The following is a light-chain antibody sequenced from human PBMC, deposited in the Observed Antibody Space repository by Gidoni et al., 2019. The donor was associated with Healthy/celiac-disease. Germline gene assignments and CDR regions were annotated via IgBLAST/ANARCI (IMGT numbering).Light chain of an antibody. CDR3: QQLNSYPCT. Sequence: DIQLTQSPSFLSASVGDRVTITCWASQGISSYLAWYQQKPGKAPKLLIYAASTLQSGVPSRFSGSGSVTEFTLTISSLQPEDFATYYCQQLNSYPCTFGQGTKLEIK. CDR2: AAS. V-gene: IGKV1-9*01. J-gene: IGKJ2*01. CDR1: QGISSY.